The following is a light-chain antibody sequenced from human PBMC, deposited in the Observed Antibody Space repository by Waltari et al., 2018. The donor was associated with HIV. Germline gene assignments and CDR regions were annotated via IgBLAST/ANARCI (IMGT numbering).Light chain of an antibody. V-gene: IGLV1-47*01. CDR3: AVWDDSLSGWL. J-gene: IGLJ3*02. CDR2: MHD. CDR1: SSNIGSNY. Sequence: QSVLTQPPSASGTPGQRVTISCSGSSSNIGSNYLYWYQQVPGATRKLLIYMHDPRPSVVPDRFPRSKACTSAALAISGLRSEDEAEYYCAVWDDSLSGWLFGGGTKLTVL.